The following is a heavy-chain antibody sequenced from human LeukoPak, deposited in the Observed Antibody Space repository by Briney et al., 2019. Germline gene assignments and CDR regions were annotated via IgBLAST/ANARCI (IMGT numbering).Heavy chain of an antibody. Sequence: GASVKVSCKASGYTFTSYDINWVRQATGRGLEWMGWMNPNSGNRGYAQKFQGRVTMTRNTSISTAYMELSSLRSEDTAVYYCARGSRISSWYVYWGQGTLVTVSS. CDR2: MNPNSGNR. V-gene: IGHV1-8*01. CDR1: GYTFTSYD. D-gene: IGHD6-13*01. J-gene: IGHJ4*02. CDR3: ARGSRISSWYVY.